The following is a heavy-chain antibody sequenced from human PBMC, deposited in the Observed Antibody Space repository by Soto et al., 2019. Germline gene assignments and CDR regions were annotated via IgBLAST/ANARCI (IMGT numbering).Heavy chain of an antibody. Sequence: QVQLVQSGVEVKKPGASVKVSCKASGYTCSSSSISWVRQAPGQGLEWMGWINVYNGDTIYVQKFQGRVTMTTDTSTSTAYMELTSLTSDDTAIYYCARDIGGGEDVWGQGTTVTVSS. CDR2: INVYNGDT. CDR3: ARDIGGGEDV. CDR1: GYTCSSSS. D-gene: IGHD3-16*01. V-gene: IGHV1-18*01. J-gene: IGHJ6*02.